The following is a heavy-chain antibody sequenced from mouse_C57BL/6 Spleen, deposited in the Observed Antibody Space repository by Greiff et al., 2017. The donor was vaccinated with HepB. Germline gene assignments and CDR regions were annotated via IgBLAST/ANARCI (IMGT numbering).Heavy chain of an antibody. CDR2: ISSGSSTI. D-gene: IGHD2-4*01. J-gene: IGHJ4*01. Sequence: EVKLVESGGGLVKPGGSLKLSCAASGFTFSDYGMHWVRQAPEKGLEWVAYISSGSSTIYYADTVKGRFTISRDNAKNTLFLQMTSLRSEDTAMYYCARPPYEYDVCYAMDYWGQGTSVTVSS. V-gene: IGHV5-17*01. CDR3: ARPPYEYDVCYAMDY. CDR1: GFTFSDYG.